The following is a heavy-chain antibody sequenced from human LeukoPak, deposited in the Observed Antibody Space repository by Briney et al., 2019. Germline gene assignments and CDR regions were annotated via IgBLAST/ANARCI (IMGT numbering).Heavy chain of an antibody. Sequence: GASVRVSCKASGYTFSDYYLHWVRQAPGQGLEWMGWINPKSGGTNYAQKFQGWVTMTRDTSISTAYMELSRLRSDDTAVYYCARDLADYVWGSYLPAYSFDSWGQGTLVTVSS. D-gene: IGHD3-16*02. CDR2: INPKSGGT. J-gene: IGHJ4*02. CDR1: GYTFSDYY. CDR3: ARDLADYVWGSYLPAYSFDS. V-gene: IGHV1-2*04.